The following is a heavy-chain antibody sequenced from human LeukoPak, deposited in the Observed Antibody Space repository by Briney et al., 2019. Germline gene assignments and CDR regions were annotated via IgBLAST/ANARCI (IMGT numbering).Heavy chain of an antibody. D-gene: IGHD3-22*01. V-gene: IGHV4-59*08. J-gene: IGHJ4*02. CDR3: ARSPPGWYYDNSGQYYFDT. CDR2: ISFTGNT. CDR1: GGSISGYY. Sequence: PSETLSLTCTVSGGSISGYYWSWIRQSPGKRLEWIAYISFTGNTNYNPSLKSRVTISLDTSKTHFSLTLSSLTAADTAVYYCARSPPGWYYDNSGQYYFDTWGQGALVTVSS.